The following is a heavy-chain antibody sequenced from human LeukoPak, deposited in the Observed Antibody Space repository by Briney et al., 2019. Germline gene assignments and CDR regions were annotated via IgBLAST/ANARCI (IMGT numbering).Heavy chain of an antibody. V-gene: IGHV1-2*02. CDR1: GYTFTGYY. D-gene: IGHD2-2*01. J-gene: IGHJ5*02. CDR3: ARGCSSTSCYGSTQANWFDP. CDR2: INPNSGGT. Sequence: ASVKVSCKASGYTFTGYYMHWVRQAPGQGLEWMGWINPNSGGTNYAQKFQGRVTITTDESTSTAYMELSSLRSEDTAVYYCARGCSSTSCYGSTQANWFDPWGQGTLVTVSS.